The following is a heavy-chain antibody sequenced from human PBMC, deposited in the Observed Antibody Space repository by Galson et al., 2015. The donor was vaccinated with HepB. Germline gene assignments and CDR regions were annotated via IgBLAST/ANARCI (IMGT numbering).Heavy chain of an antibody. V-gene: IGHV3-64D*06. D-gene: IGHD5-24*01. CDR3: VRWLQSTYDY. CDR1: GFTSSIYA. CDR2: ISRDGGTT. J-gene: IGHJ4*02. Sequence: SLRLSCAASGFTSSIYAMHWVRQAPGKGLEYVAAISRDGGTTYYADSAKGRFTISRDNSKNTLYLQMSSLRAEDTAVYYCVRWLQSTYDYWGQGTLVTVSS.